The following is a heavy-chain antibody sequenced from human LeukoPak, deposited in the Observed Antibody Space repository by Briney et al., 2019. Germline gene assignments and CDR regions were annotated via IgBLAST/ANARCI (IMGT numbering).Heavy chain of an antibody. CDR2: ISGSGGST. CDR1: GFTFSSYA. CDR3: AKSPNIVATSGFDS. V-gene: IGHV3-23*01. D-gene: IGHD5-12*01. J-gene: IGHJ4*02. Sequence: GGSLRLSCAASGFTFSSYAMSWVRQAPGKGLEWASAISGSGGSTYYADSVKGRFTISRDNSQNTLYLQMSSLRVEDTAVYYCAKSPNIVATSGFDSWGQGTLVTVSS.